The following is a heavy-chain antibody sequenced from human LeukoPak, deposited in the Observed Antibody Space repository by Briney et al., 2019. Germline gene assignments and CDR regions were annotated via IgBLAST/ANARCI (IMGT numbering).Heavy chain of an antibody. CDR2: IYTSGST. CDR3: ARGLPAGFIVVVVAATRTRFDP. V-gene: IGHV4-4*07. Sequence: SETLSLTCTVSGGSISSYYWSWIRQPAGKGLEWIGRIYTSGSTNYNPSLKSRVTMSVDTSKSQFSLKLSSVTAADTAVYYCARGLPAGFIVVVVAATRTRFDPWGQGTLVTVSS. D-gene: IGHD2-15*01. CDR1: GGSISSYY. J-gene: IGHJ5*02.